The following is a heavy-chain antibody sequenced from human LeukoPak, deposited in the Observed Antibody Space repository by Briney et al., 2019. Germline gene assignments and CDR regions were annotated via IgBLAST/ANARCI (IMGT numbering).Heavy chain of an antibody. D-gene: IGHD3-3*01. CDR1: GYTFTSYA. V-gene: IGHV1-2*02. CDR3: ARTYYDFWSGYYTDYYYMDV. CDR2: INPNSGGT. J-gene: IGHJ6*03. Sequence: ASVKVSCKSSGYTFTSYAMNWVRQAPGQGLEWMGWINPNSGGTNYAQKFQGRVTMTRDTSISTAYMELSRLRSDDTAVYYCARTYYDFWSGYYTDYYYMDVWGKGTTVTISS.